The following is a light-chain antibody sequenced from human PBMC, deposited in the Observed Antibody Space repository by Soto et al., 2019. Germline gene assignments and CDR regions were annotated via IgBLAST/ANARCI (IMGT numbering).Light chain of an antibody. CDR1: SGYSNYK. Sequence: QSVLTQPPSASASLGASVTLTCTLSSGYSNYKVDWYQQRPGKGPRFVMRVGTGGIVGSKGGGIPDRFSVLGSGLNRYLTFKSIQEEDGSDYHCGADHGSGSNFVSYVFGTGTKGTVL. V-gene: IGLV9-49*01. J-gene: IGLJ1*01. CDR2: VGTGGIVG. CDR3: GADHGSGSNFVSYV.